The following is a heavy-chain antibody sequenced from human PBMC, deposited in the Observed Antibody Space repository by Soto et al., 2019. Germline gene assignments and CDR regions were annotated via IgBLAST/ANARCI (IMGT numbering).Heavy chain of an antibody. CDR1: GFTFSGYP. Sequence: QVQLVESGGGVVQPGRSLRLSCAASGFTFSGYPMHWVRQPPGQGLEWVAVISYDGSNKYYADSVKGRSAITRDDSKNMLYLQMDSLGPEDAAVYYCARSFAGVVTATNYYYNSGMCVWCRGTTLTFSS. V-gene: IGHV3-30*09. CDR3: ARSFAGVVTATNYYYNSGMCV. D-gene: IGHD2-21*02. CDR2: ISYDGSNK. J-gene: IGHJ6*02.